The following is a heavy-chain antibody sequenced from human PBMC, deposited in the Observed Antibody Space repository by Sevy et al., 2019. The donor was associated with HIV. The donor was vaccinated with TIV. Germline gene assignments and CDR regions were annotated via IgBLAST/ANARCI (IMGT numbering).Heavy chain of an antibody. D-gene: IGHD5-18*01. CDR1: GFMFNSHA. J-gene: IGHJ5*02. CDR2: ISSSSSYI. Sequence: GGSLRLSCADSGFMFNSHAMSWVRQAPGKGLEWVSSISSSSSYIYYADSVKGRFTISRDNAKNSLYLQMNSLRAEDTAVYYCASQIWAWFDPWGQGTLVTVSS. V-gene: IGHV3-21*01. CDR3: ASQIWAWFDP.